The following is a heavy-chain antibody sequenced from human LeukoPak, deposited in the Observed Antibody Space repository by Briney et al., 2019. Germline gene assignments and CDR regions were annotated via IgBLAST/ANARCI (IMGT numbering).Heavy chain of an antibody. CDR2: IYYSGST. Sequence: PSETLSLTCTVSGGSISSSSYYWGWIRQPPGKGLEWIGSIYYSGSTYYNPSLKSRVTISVDTSKNQFSLKLSSVTAADTAVYYCARGATVTTFPFDYWGQGTLVTVSS. D-gene: IGHD4-17*01. J-gene: IGHJ4*02. CDR1: GGSISSSSYY. V-gene: IGHV4-39*07. CDR3: ARGATVTTFPFDY.